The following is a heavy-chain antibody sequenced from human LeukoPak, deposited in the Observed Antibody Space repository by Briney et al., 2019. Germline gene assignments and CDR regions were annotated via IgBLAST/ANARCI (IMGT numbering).Heavy chain of an antibody. Sequence: SQTLSLTCTVSGGSISSGGYYWSWIRQHPGKGLEWIGYIYYSGSTYYNPSLKSRVTISVDTSKNQFSLKLSSVTAADTAVYYCARVGVGTCLWFDPWGQGTLVTVSS. D-gene: IGHD2-15*01. CDR2: IYYSGST. CDR3: ARVGVGTCLWFDP. CDR1: GGSISSGGYY. V-gene: IGHV4-31*03. J-gene: IGHJ5*02.